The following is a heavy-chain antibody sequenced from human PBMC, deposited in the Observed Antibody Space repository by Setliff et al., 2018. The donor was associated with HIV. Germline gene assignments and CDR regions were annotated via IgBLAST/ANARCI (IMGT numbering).Heavy chain of an antibody. J-gene: IGHJ3*02. CDR1: GNIFTTYG. V-gene: IGHV1-18*01. Sequence: ASVKVSCKASGNIFTTYGISWVRQAPGQGLEWMGWISASNDNTNYAQKFQGRVTMTTDTSTNTAYMELRSPRSDDTAVYYCAKDQDGLQFLEWLQPTFDIWGQGTMVTVS. CDR3: AKDQDGLQFLEWLQPTFDI. CDR2: ISASNDNT. D-gene: IGHD3-3*01.